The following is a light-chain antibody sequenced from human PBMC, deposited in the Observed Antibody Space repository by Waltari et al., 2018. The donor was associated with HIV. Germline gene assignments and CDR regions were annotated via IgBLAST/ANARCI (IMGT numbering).Light chain of an antibody. Sequence: DIVMTQSPLSLSVTPGEPASISCRSSQSLLKSNGYMYLDWYLQKPGQSPQLLIYLGSTRASGVPDRCSGSGSATDFTLKISRVEAADAGIYYCMQALESPLTFGGGTRVEIK. V-gene: IGKV2-28*01. CDR2: LGS. CDR1: QSLLKSNGYMY. CDR3: MQALESPLT. J-gene: IGKJ4*01.